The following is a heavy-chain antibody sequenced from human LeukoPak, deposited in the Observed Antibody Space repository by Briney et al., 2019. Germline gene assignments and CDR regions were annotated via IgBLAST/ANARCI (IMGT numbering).Heavy chain of an antibody. CDR3: ARCGDCYASYYYYGMDV. CDR1: GGTFSSYA. D-gene: IGHD2-21*02. CDR2: IIPIFGTA. V-gene: IGHV1-69*13. Sequence: GASVKVSCKASGGTFSSYAISWVRQAPGQGLEWMGGIIPIFGTANYAQKFQGRVTITADESTSTAYMELSSLRSEDTAVCYCARCGDCYASYYYYGMDVWGQGTTVTVSS. J-gene: IGHJ6*02.